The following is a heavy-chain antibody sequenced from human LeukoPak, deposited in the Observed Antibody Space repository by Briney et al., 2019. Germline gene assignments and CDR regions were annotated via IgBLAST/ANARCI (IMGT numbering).Heavy chain of an antibody. CDR1: GGTFSSYA. Sequence: ASVKVSCKASGGTFSSYAISWVRQAPGQGLEWMGGIIPIFGTANYAQKFQGRVTITTDESTSTAYMELSSLRSEDTAVYYCARDAPVVPWELPTYFDYWGQGTLVTVSS. V-gene: IGHV1-69*05. D-gene: IGHD1-26*01. CDR2: IIPIFGTA. J-gene: IGHJ4*02. CDR3: ARDAPVVPWELPTYFDY.